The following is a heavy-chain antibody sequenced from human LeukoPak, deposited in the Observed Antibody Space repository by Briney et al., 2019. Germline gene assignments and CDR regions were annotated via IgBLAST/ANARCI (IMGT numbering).Heavy chain of an antibody. CDR2: INHSGST. J-gene: IGHJ2*01. V-gene: IGHV4-34*01. Sequence: SETLPLTCTVYGGSFSGYYWSWIRQPPGKGLEWIGEINHSGSTNYNPSLKSRVTISVDTSKKQFSLKLSSVTAADTAVYYCARETHMYCKSNSCYGYFDLWGRGTLVTVSS. CDR1: GGSFSGYY. D-gene: IGHD2-2*01. CDR3: ARETHMYCKSNSCYGYFDL.